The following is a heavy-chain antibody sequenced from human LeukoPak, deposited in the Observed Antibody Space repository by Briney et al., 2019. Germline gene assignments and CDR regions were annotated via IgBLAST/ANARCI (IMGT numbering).Heavy chain of an antibody. J-gene: IGHJ4*02. D-gene: IGHD1-1*01. CDR3: ARDRGTWNDDGFDY. Sequence: SSETLSLTCTVSGGSISSYYWSWIRQPAGKGLEWIGRIYISGSTNYNPSLKSRVTMSVDTSKNQFSLKLSSVTAADTAVYYCARDRGTWNDDGFDYWGQGTLVTVSS. CDR2: IYISGST. V-gene: IGHV4-4*07. CDR1: GGSISSYY.